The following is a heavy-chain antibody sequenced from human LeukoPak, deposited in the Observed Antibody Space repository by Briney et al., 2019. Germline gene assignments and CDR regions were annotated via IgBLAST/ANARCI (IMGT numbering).Heavy chain of an antibody. D-gene: IGHD6-13*01. CDR3: ARSGSTFSSSDY. CDR2: IWFDGTNK. Sequence: GGSLRLSCAASGFTFGTYGMHWVRQSPGRGLEGVAVIWFDGTNKYYGDSVRGRFTISRDNSKNTLYLQMNSLRAEDTAVYYCARSGSTFSSSDYWGQGTLVTVSS. J-gene: IGHJ4*02. V-gene: IGHV3-33*01. CDR1: GFTFGTYG.